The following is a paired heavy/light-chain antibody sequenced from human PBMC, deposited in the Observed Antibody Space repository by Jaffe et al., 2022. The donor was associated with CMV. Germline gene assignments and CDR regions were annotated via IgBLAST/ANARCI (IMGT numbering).Heavy chain of an antibody. J-gene: IGHJ4*02. V-gene: IGHV3-23*04. CDR2: MIPSGVET. CDR3: AKHLVRTHDC. Sequence: EMQLVESGGGLVQPGGSLRLSCVASGFTFSGYDMSWVRQAPGKGLEWVSAMIPSGVETHYADSVKGRFTISRDNSKNTLYLQMNSLRAEDTAVYYCAKHLVRTHDCWGQGTLVTVSS. CDR1: GFTFSGYD.
Light chain of an antibody. J-gene: IGKJ4*01. CDR1: QSVGNF. Sequence: EIVLTQSPATLSLSPGERATLSCRASQSVGNFLAWYQQKPGQAPSLLIYDASNRATGIPARFSGSGSGTDFTLTISSLEPEDFAVYYCQQRLNWPLTFGGGTKVEIK. CDR3: QQRLNWPLT. V-gene: IGKV3-11*01. CDR2: DAS.